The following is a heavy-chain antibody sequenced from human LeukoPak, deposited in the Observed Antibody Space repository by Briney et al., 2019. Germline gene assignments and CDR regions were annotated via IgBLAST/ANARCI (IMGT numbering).Heavy chain of an antibody. V-gene: IGHV3-48*01. Sequence: GGSLRLSCVASGFTFSNYPMHWVRQAPGKGLEWVSYISSSSSTIYYADSVKGRFTISRDNAKNSLYLQMNSLRAEDTAVYYCARDRSGGYSYTFDYWGQGTLVTVSS. J-gene: IGHJ4*02. CDR3: ARDRSGGYSYTFDY. CDR2: ISSSSSTI. D-gene: IGHD5-18*01. CDR1: GFTFSNYP.